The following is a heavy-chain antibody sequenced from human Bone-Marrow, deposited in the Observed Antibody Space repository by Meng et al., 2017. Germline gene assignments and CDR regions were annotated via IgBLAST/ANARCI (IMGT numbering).Heavy chain of an antibody. Sequence: LHDSGPGLVKPSQTLSLTCTVSGGSISSGGNYWNWIRQHPGKGLEWIGYIYYSGSTYYNPSLKSRITISVDTSKNHFSLKLSSVTAADTAVYYCASLYGVVGASWFDPWGQGTLVTVSS. CDR2: IYYSGST. D-gene: IGHD1-26*01. CDR3: ASLYGVVGASWFDP. V-gene: IGHV4-31*03. CDR1: GGSISSGGNY. J-gene: IGHJ5*02.